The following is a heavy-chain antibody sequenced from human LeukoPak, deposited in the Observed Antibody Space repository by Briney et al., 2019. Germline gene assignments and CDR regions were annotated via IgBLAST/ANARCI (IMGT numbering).Heavy chain of an antibody. V-gene: IGHV3-11*05. J-gene: IGHJ6*02. CDR1: GFTFSDYY. CDR2: ISSSSSYT. Sequence: GGSLRLSCAASGFTFSDYYMSWIRQAPGKGLEWVSYISSSSSYTNYADSVKGRFTISRDNAKNSLYLQMNSLRAEDTAVYYCARAGLYDSSDYYYGMDVWGQGTTVTVSS. CDR3: ARAGLYDSSDYYYGMDV. D-gene: IGHD3-22*01.